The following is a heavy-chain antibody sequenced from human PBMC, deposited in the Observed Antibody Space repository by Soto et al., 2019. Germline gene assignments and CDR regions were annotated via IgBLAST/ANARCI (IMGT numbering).Heavy chain of an antibody. J-gene: IGHJ6*03. V-gene: IGHV3-21*01. CDR2: ISSSSSYI. CDR3: ARDSGARGYYFSYNLDV. CDR1: GFSFSSYS. D-gene: IGHD6-6*01. Sequence: EVQLVESGGGLVKPGGSLRLSCAASGFSFSSYSMSWVRQALGKGLEWVSCISSSSSYIYYSASVKGRFTISRDNAKNSLCQQMNSPRAEDAAVYYCARDSGARGYYFSYNLDVWCKGTTVTDSS.